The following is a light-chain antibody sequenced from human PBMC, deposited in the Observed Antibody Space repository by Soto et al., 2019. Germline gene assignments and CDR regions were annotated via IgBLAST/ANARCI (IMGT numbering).Light chain of an antibody. CDR3: QQYNSYPSLT. CDR2: DAS. Sequence: DIQMTQSPSTLSASVGDRFTITCRSSQSISSWLAWYQQKPGKAPKLLIYDASSLESGVPSRFSGSGSGTEFTLTISSLQPDDFATYYCQQYNSYPSLTFGGGTKVDI. CDR1: QSISSW. J-gene: IGKJ4*01. V-gene: IGKV1-5*01.